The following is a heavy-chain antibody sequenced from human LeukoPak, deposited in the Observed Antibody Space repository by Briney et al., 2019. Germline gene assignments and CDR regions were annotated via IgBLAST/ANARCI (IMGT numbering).Heavy chain of an antibody. CDR2: ISGGRGST. J-gene: IGHJ4*02. V-gene: IGHV3-23*01. CDR3: AKIYYADSTGYASDY. D-gene: IGHD3-22*01. CDR1: GFTFSSFP. Sequence: GGSLRLSCTASGFTFSSFPMTWVRQAPGKGLEWVSTISGGRGSTFYADSVKGRFTISRDSSKNILYLQMNSLRVEDTAIYYCAKIYYADSTGYASDYWGQGALVTVSS.